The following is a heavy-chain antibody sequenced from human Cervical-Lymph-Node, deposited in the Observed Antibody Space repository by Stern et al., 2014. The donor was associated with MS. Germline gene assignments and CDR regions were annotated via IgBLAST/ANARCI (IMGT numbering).Heavy chain of an antibody. V-gene: IGHV3-74*02. CDR1: GFTFDSYS. CDR2: INTDGSSQ. Sequence: EVHLVESGGGLVQPGGSLRLSCAASGFTFDSYSMHWVRQVPGKGLVWVSRINTDGSSQRYADSVKGRFTISRDNAKNMLYLEMNSLRAEDTAVYYCSGSNWYFFDYWGQGTLVTVSS. J-gene: IGHJ4*02. D-gene: IGHD6-13*01. CDR3: SGSNWYFFDY.